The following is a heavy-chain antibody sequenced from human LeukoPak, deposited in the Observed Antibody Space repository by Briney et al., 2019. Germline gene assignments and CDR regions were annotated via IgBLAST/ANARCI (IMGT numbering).Heavy chain of an antibody. D-gene: IGHD2-21*02. CDR3: AKDLVVVTAIPLGY. J-gene: IGHJ4*02. Sequence: GGPLRLSCAASGFTFSSYAMSWVRQAPGKGLEWVSAISGSGGSTYYADSVKGRFTISRDNSKNTLYLQMNSLRAEDTAVYYCAKDLVVVTAIPLGYWGQGTLVTVSS. CDR2: ISGSGGST. V-gene: IGHV3-23*01. CDR1: GFTFSSYA.